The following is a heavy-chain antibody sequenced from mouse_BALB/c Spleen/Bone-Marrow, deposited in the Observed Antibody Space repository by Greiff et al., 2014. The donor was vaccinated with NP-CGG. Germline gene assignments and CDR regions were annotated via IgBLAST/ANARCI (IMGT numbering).Heavy chain of an antibody. CDR2: INPTTGYT. Sequence: LQESGAELAKPGASVKMSCKASGYTFTSYWMHWVKQRPGQGLEWIGYINPTTGYTEYNQKFKDKATLTADKSSSTAYMQLSSLTSEDSAVYYCARRAYGSGYGFAYWGQGTLVTVSA. CDR3: ARRAYGSGYGFAY. V-gene: IGHV1-7*01. CDR1: GYTFTSYW. J-gene: IGHJ3*01. D-gene: IGHD1-1*01.